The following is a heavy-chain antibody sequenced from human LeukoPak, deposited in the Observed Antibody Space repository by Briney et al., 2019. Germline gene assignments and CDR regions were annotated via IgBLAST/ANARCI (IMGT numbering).Heavy chain of an antibody. Sequence: GGSLRLSCATPGFTFRTYGMHWVRPAPGKGLEWVAFIWGDGSNQYYADSVRGRFTISRDNSKNSLYLEMNSLRAEDTAVYYCARDGIQSIDYWGQGTLVTVSS. CDR1: GFTFRTYG. J-gene: IGHJ4*02. CDR2: IWGDGSNQ. D-gene: IGHD3-3*02. CDR3: ARDGIQSIDY. V-gene: IGHV3-33*01.